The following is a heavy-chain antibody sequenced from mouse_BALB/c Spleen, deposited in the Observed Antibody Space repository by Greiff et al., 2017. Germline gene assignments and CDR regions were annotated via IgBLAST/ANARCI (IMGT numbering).Heavy chain of an antibody. J-gene: IGHJ3*01. CDR1: GYTFTSYW. V-gene: IGHV1-87*01. D-gene: IGHD1-1*01. CDR2: IYPGDGDT. Sequence: QVQLKESGAELARPGASVKLSCKASGYTFTSYWMQWVKQRPGQGLEWIGAIYPGDGDTRYTQKFKGKATLTADKSSSTAYMQLSSLASEDSAVYYCAKDGSSAAWFAYWGQGTLVTVSA. CDR3: AKDGSSAAWFAY.